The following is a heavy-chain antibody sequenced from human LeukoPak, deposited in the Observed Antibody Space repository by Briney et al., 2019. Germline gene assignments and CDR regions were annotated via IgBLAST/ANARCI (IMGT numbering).Heavy chain of an antibody. CDR1: GFTFSHYW. CDR3: ARWGGGFDY. J-gene: IGHJ4*02. V-gene: IGHV3-7*05. D-gene: IGHD3-10*01. CDR2: IKPDGSEK. Sequence: GGSLRLSCAASGFTFSHYWMSWVRQAPGKGLEWVANIKPDGSEKYYVDSVKGGFTISRDNAKNSLYLQMNSLRAEDAAVYYCARWGGGFDYWGQGTLVTVSS.